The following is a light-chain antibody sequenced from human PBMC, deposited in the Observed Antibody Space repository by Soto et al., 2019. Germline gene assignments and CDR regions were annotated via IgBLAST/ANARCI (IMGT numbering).Light chain of an antibody. Sequence: EIVLTQSPGTLSLSPGERAALSCMASQSVSNNYLAWYQQQPGQAHRILIYGASNRATGIPDRFSGSGSGTDFTLTISRLEPEDFAVYYCQQYGSSGTFGQGTKVDIK. J-gene: IGKJ1*01. CDR3: QQYGSSGT. V-gene: IGKV3-20*01. CDR2: GAS. CDR1: QSVSNNY.